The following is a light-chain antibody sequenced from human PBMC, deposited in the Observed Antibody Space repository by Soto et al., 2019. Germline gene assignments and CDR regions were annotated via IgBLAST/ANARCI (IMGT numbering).Light chain of an antibody. CDR1: QSVSSSY. CDR3: QQYGSSGT. CDR2: GAS. V-gene: IGKV3-20*01. J-gene: IGKJ1*01. Sequence: IGFTQSPCTLSLSPGERATLSCRASQSVSSSYLAWHQQKPGQAPRLLIYGASSRATGIPDRFSGSGSGTDFTLTISRLEPEDFAVYYCQQYGSSGTFGQGTKVDIK.